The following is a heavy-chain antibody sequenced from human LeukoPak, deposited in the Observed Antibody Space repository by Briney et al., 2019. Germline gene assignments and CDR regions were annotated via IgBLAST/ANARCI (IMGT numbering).Heavy chain of an antibody. CDR3: ARPDSSGWYSWFDP. V-gene: IGHV3-7*04. CDR1: GFTFSSYW. CDR2: IKQDGSEK. J-gene: IGHJ5*02. Sequence: GGSLRLSCAASGFTFSSYWMSWVRQAPGKGLEWVANIKQDGSEKYYVDSVKGRFTISRDNAKNSLYLQMNSLRAEDTAVYYCARPDSSGWYSWFDPWGQGTLVTVSS. D-gene: IGHD6-19*01.